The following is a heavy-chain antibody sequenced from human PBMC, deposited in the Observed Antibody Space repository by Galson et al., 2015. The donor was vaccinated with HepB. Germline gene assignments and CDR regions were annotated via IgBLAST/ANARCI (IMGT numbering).Heavy chain of an antibody. J-gene: IGHJ4*02. V-gene: IGHV1-46*01. Sequence: SVKVSCKASGFSFSNYYMHWVRQAPRQGLEWMGIFDPSGGSTSYPQKFQGRVTVTRDTSTSTVYMELSSLRSEDTAVYYCARDTYSNSVSPPFFTLGYWGQGTPVTVSS. CDR1: GFSFSNYY. CDR3: ARDTYSNSVSPPFFTLGY. CDR2: FDPSGGST. D-gene: IGHD6-6*01.